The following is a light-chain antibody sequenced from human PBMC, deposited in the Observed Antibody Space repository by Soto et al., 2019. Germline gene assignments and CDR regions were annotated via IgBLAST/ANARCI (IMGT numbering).Light chain of an antibody. CDR1: ISNIGAGYD. J-gene: IGLJ1*01. CDR3: QSYDSTLSARYV. Sequence: QSALTQPPSVCGAPGQRVTISCTGSISNIGAGYDVHWYQQRPGTAPKLLIFGNINRPSGVPDRFSGSKYGTSDSLAITGLQAEDEGDYYCQSYDSTLSARYVFGTGTTVTVL. V-gene: IGLV1-40*01. CDR2: GNI.